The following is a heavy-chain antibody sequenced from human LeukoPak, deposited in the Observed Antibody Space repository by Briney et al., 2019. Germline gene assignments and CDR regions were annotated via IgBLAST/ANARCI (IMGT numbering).Heavy chain of an antibody. CDR2: IKQDGSEK. V-gene: IGHV3-7*01. J-gene: IGHJ4*02. D-gene: IGHD3-3*01. Sequence: GGSLRLSCAASGFTFSSYWMSWVRQAPGKGLEWVANIKQDGSEKYYVDSVKGRFTISRDNAKNSLYLQMNSLRAEDTAVYYCARDRMYYDLWSGYNDYWGQGTLVTVSS. CDR1: GFTFSSYW. CDR3: ARDRMYYDLWSGYNDY.